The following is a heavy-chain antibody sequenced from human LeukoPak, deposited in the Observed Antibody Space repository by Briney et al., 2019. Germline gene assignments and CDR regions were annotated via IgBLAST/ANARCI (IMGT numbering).Heavy chain of an antibody. V-gene: IGHV3-21*01. D-gene: IGHD3/OR15-3a*01. J-gene: IGHJ5*02. CDR3: ARGPPAGYSTNWFDP. CDR2: IGSSSSYI. Sequence: GGSLRLSCAASGFTFSSYEMNWVRQAPGKGLEWVSSIGSSSSYIYYTDSVKGRFTVSGDSAKNSLYLQMNSLRAEDTAVYYCARGPPAGYSTNWFDPWGQGTLVTVSS. CDR1: GFTFSSYE.